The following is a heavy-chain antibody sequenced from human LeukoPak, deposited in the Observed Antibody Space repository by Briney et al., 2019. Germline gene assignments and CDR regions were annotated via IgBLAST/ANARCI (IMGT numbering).Heavy chain of an antibody. CDR1: GYTFTGYY. CDR3: ARCRVYSISWCDAFDI. D-gene: IGHD6-13*01. V-gene: IGHV1-2*02. J-gene: IGHJ3*02. Sequence: ASVKVSCKASGYTFTGYYMHWVRQAPGQGLEWMGWINPNSGGTNYAQKFQGRVTMTRDTSISTAYMEPSRLRSDDTAVYYCARCRVYSISWCDAFDIWGQGTMVTVSS. CDR2: INPNSGGT.